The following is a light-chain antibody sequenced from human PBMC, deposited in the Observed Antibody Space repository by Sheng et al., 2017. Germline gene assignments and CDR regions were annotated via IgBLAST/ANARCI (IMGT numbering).Light chain of an antibody. CDR3: EVWDSSSDHPV. CDR1: NIESQS. Sequence: SYELTQPPSVSVAPGQTARITCGGNNIESQSVHWYQQRPGQAPALVLYDDSGRPSVIPERISGSTSGNTATLTISRVEAGDEADYYCEVWDSSSDHPVFGGGTKVTVL. J-gene: IGLJ2*01. V-gene: IGLV3-21*02. CDR2: DDS.